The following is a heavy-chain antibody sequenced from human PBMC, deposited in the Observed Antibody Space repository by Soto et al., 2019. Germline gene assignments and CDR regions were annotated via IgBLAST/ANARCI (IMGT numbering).Heavy chain of an antibody. CDR3: ARDRYNWNDDADAFDI. D-gene: IGHD1-1*01. V-gene: IGHV1-18*01. Sequence: QVQLVQSGAEVKKPGASVKVSCKASGYTFTSYGISWVRQAPGQGLEWMGWISAYNGNTNYAQKLQGRVTMTTDTSTSKAYMELRSLRSDDTAVYYCARDRYNWNDDADAFDIWGQGTMVTVSS. J-gene: IGHJ3*02. CDR1: GYTFTSYG. CDR2: ISAYNGNT.